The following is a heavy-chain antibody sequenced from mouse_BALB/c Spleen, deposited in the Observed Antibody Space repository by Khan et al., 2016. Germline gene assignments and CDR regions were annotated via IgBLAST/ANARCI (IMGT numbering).Heavy chain of an antibody. V-gene: IGHV6-6*02. CDR2: IRLKSNNYAT. CDR3: TTGFAY. CDR1: AFTFSNYW. J-gene: IGHJ3*01. Sequence: EVKLEESGGGLVQPGGSMKLSCVASAFTFSNYWMNWVRQSPEKGLEWVAEIRLKSNNYATHYAESVKGRFTISRDDSKSSVYLQMNNLRAEDTGIYYCTTGFAYWGQGTLVTVSA.